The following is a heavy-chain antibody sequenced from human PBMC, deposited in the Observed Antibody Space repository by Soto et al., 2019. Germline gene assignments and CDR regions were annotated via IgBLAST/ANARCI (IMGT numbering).Heavy chain of an antibody. CDR2: IIPILGIA. V-gene: IGHV1-69*02. Sequence: SVKVSCKASGGTFSSYTISWVRQAPGQGLEWMGRIIPILGIANYAQKFQGRVTITADKSTSTAYMELSSLRSEDTAVYYCARVGPLLWFGESYYMDVWGKGTTVTVSS. CDR1: GGTFSSYT. J-gene: IGHJ6*03. D-gene: IGHD3-10*01. CDR3: ARVGPLLWFGESYYMDV.